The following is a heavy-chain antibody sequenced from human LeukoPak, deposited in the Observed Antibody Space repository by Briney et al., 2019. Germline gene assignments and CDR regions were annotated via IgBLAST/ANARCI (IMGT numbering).Heavy chain of an antibody. V-gene: IGHV4-59*01. Sequence: SETLSLTCTVSGGPISSYYWSWIRQPPGKGLEWIGYIYYSGSTNYNPSLKSRVTISVDTSKNQFSLKLSSVTAADTAVYYCARGGDGYRFDYWGQGTLVTVSS. CDR2: IYYSGST. D-gene: IGHD5-24*01. J-gene: IGHJ4*02. CDR3: ARGGDGYRFDY. CDR1: GGPISSYY.